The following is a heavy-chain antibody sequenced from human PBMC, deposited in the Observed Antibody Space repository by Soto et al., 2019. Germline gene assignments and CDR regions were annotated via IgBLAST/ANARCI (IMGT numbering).Heavy chain of an antibody. CDR1: GGSISSSSYY. V-gene: IGHV4-39*01. J-gene: IGHJ4*02. CDR2: IYYSGST. Sequence: SETLSLTCTVSGGSISSSSYYWGWIRQPPGKGLEWIGSIYYSGSTYYNTSLKSRVNISVDTSKKQFSLKLSSVTAADTSVYYCARLGRAVAGPPPLDYWGQGTLVTVSS. D-gene: IGHD6-19*01. CDR3: ARLGRAVAGPPPLDY.